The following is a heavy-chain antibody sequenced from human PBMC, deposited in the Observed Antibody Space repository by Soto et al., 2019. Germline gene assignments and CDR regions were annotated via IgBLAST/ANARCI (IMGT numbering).Heavy chain of an antibody. D-gene: IGHD2-2*01. CDR3: ARDNVHVRPVAILGVSFDI. CDR1: GFSFDHYA. J-gene: IGHJ3*02. V-gene: IGHV3-9*01. Sequence: EGQLVESGGGLVQPGRSLRLSCVASGFSFDHYAMHWVRQAPGKGLEWVAGITWNSGTKDYGNSVKGRFSISRDNPQNSLHLKMNSLGTENTALYYFARDNVHVRPVAILGVSFDIGGEGKLVTVST. CDR2: ITWNSGTK.